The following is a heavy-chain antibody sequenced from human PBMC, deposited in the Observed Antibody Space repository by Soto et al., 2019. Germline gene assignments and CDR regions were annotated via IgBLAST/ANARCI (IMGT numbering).Heavy chain of an antibody. D-gene: IGHD6-6*01. J-gene: IGHJ6*02. CDR2: ISGSGGST. CDR1: GFTFSSYS. V-gene: IGHV3-23*01. CDR3: AKKSVSIAARLSYYGMDV. Sequence: GGSLRLSCAASGFTFSSYSMNWVRQAPGKGLEWVSAISGSGGSTYYADSVKGRFTISRDNSKNTLYLQMNSLRAEDTAVYYCAKKSVSIAARLSYYGMDVWGQGTTVTVSS.